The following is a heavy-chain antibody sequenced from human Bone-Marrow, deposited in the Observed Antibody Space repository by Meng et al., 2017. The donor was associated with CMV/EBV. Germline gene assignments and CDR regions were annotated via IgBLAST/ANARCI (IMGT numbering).Heavy chain of an antibody. V-gene: IGHV3-23*01. D-gene: IGHD6-13*01. CDR1: GFTFSSYA. CDR3: ARVKGSSWYQGYFDL. CDR2: ISGSGGST. J-gene: IGHJ2*01. Sequence: GGSLRLSCAASGFTFSSYAMRWVRQAPGKGLEWVSAISGSGGSTYYADSVKGRFTISRDNSKNTLYLHMNSLRAEDTAVYYCARVKGSSWYQGYFDLWGRGTRVTVSS.